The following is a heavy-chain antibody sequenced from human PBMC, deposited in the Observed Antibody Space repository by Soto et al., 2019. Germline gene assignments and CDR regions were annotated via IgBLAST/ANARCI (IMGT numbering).Heavy chain of an antibody. CDR1: GYSFTSYW. V-gene: IGHV5-51*01. D-gene: IGHD3-16*01. CDR2: IYPGDSDT. Sequence: ESLKISCKGSGYSFTSYWIGWVRQMPGKGLEWMGIIYPGDSDTRYSPSFQGQVTISADKSISTAYLQWSSLKASDTAMYYCARRGSMQDYYYYYGMDVWGQGTTVTVSS. J-gene: IGHJ6*02. CDR3: ARRGSMQDYYYYYGMDV.